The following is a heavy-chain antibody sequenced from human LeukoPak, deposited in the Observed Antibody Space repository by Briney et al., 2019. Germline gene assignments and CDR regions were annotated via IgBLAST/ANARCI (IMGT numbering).Heavy chain of an antibody. CDR2: ISAYNGNT. CDR1: GYTVTNYA. V-gene: IGHV1-18*01. D-gene: IGHD3-10*01. Sequence: ASVKVSCKAAGYTVTNYAMKWVRQAPGQGLEWMGWISAYNGNTELAQKFQGRVTLATDASTSTAYVELRSLTSDDTAVYFCARGGSRSRRGADAFDIWAQGTMVPVSS. J-gene: IGHJ3*02. CDR3: ARGGSRSRRGADAFDI.